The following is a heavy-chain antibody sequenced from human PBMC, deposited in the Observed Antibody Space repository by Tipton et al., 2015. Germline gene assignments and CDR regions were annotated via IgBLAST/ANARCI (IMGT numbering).Heavy chain of an antibody. CDR2: ISGSASGA. J-gene: IGHJ6*02. CDR1: GFTFSSYA. V-gene: IGHV3-23*01. Sequence: GSLRLSCAASGFTFSSYAMHWVRQAPGKGLEWVSGISGSASGAYYADSVTGRFTISRDNAKNSLYLQMNSLRAEDTALYYCAKDGSSGWQDTVYYYYGMDVWGQGTTVTVSS. D-gene: IGHD6-19*01. CDR3: AKDGSSGWQDTVYYYYGMDV.